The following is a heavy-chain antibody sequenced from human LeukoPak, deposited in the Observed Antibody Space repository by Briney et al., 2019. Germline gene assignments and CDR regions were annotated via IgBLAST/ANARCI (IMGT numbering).Heavy chain of an antibody. CDR1: GGSISSYY. J-gene: IGHJ5*02. CDR2: IYYSGST. D-gene: IGHD2-2*01. Sequence: SETLSLTCTVSGGSISSYYWNWIRQPPGKGLEWIGYIYYSGSTNYNTSLKSRVTISVDTPKNQFSLKLTSVTAADTAVYYCARRNIVVVPAAPTADNWFDPWGQGTLVTVSS. CDR3: ARRNIVVVPAAPTADNWFDP. V-gene: IGHV4-59*08.